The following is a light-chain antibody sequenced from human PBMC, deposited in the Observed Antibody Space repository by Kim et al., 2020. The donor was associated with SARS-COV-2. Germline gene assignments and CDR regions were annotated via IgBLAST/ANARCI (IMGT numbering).Light chain of an antibody. V-gene: IGKV3-11*01. CDR3: QQRSNWPAYT. CDR1: QSVSSY. J-gene: IGKJ2*01. Sequence: LSPGERAALACRASQSVSSYLAWYQQKPGQAPRLLIYDASNRATGIPARFSGSGSGTDFTLTISSLEPEDFAVYYWQQRSNWPAYTFGQGTKLEI. CDR2: DAS.